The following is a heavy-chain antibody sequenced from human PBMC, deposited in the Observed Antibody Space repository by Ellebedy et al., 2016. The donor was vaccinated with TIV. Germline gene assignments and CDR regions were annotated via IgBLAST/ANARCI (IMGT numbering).Heavy chain of an antibody. J-gene: IGHJ4*02. CDR2: IYAGGST. D-gene: IGHD1-14*01. CDR1: GFNVTTNY. Sequence: PGGSLSLSCAASGFNVTTNYMTWVRQAPGTALECVSLIYAGGSTFYADSVKGRFIISRDNLKNTLSLEMNSLRAEDTAVYYCASSPTGDLAFDFWGQGTLVSVSS. CDR3: ASSPTGDLAFDF. V-gene: IGHV3-66*01.